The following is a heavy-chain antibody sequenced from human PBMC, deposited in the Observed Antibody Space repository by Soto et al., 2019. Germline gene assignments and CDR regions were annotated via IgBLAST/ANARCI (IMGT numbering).Heavy chain of an antibody. Sequence: WVSLRLSCSASAFTFSSYAMRWVRKAPGKVRDWVSAIIGSGVSTNYGASVKGRFTIPRDNSKNTPYLQMHGLGAEATAVYYCAKIKCPDATITSEKQVFDYCAEGIMVTVSS. V-gene: IGHV3-23*01. J-gene: IGHJ4*02. CDR3: AKIKCPDATITSEKQVFDY. CDR1: AFTFSSYA. D-gene: IGHD5-12*01. CDR2: IIGSGVST.